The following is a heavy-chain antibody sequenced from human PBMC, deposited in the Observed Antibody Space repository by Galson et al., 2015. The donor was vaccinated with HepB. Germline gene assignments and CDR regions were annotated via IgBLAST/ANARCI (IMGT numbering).Heavy chain of an antibody. Sequence: SVKVSCKASGFTFSSYAISWVRQAPGQGLEWMGGIIPIFGTANYAHKFQGRFTITADESTSTAYMELNSLRSEDTAVYYCARGDYYYDSSGYHLPRNWFDPWGQGTLVTVSS. CDR2: IIPIFGTA. V-gene: IGHV1-69*13. D-gene: IGHD3-22*01. J-gene: IGHJ5*02. CDR3: ARGDYYYDSSGYHLPRNWFDP. CDR1: GFTFSSYA.